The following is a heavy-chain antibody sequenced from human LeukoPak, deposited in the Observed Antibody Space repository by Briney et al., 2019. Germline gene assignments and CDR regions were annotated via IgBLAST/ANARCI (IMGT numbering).Heavy chain of an antibody. CDR3: ARDQGRANYPYQFDF. CDR1: GFTFSRFS. CDR2: ISNSDSGSTI. V-gene: IGHV3-48*01. J-gene: IGHJ4*02. Sequence: QPGGSLRLSCAASGFTFSRFSMDWVRQAPGKGLEWVSYISNSDSGSTIYYADSVKGRFTISRDNAKNSLYLQMNNLRAEDTAIYYCARDQGRANYPYQFDFWGQGTLVTVSS. D-gene: IGHD4/OR15-4a*01.